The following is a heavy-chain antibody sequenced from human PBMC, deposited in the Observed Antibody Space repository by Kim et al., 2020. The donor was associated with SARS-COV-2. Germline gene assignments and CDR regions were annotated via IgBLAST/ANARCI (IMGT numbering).Heavy chain of an antibody. V-gene: IGHV3-30*01. J-gene: IGHJ4*02. CDR3: ARDPVNYYDSSGYYYDIDY. Sequence: GRLTISRDNAKNTLYLKMNSLRAEDTAVYYCARDPVNYYDSSGYYYDIDYWGQGTLVTVSS. D-gene: IGHD3-22*01.